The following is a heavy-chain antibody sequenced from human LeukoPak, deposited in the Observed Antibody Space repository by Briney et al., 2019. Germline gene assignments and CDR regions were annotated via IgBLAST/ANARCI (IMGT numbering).Heavy chain of an antibody. CDR2: INSDGRST. Sequence: PGGSLRLSCAASGLTFSTYWMHWVRQAPGKGLVWVSRINSDGRSTTYADFVKGRFTISRDNAKNTLYLQMNSLRAEDTAVYYCAREGTSGWYYFDYWGQGTLVTVSP. V-gene: IGHV3-74*01. D-gene: IGHD6-19*01. J-gene: IGHJ4*02. CDR3: AREGTSGWYYFDY. CDR1: GLTFSTYW.